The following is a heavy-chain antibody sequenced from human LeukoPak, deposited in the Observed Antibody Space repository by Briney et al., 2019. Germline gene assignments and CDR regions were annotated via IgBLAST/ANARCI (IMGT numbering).Heavy chain of an antibody. CDR1: GYTFTGYY. J-gene: IGHJ6*03. V-gene: IGHV1-46*01. D-gene: IGHD5-18*01. CDR3: ARAPGLDTAMVNIHCMDV. Sequence: ASVKVSCKASGYTFTGYYMHWVRQAPGQGLEWMGIINPSGGSTSYAQKFQGRVTMTRDMSTSTVYMELSSLRSEDTAVYYCARAPGLDTAMVNIHCMDVWGKGTTVTVSS. CDR2: INPSGGST.